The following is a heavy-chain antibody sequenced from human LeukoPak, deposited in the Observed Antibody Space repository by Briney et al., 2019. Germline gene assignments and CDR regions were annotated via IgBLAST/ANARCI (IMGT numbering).Heavy chain of an antibody. CDR2: ISGSGDTT. D-gene: IGHD1-26*01. Sequence: GGSLRLSCAASGFTFSSYAMNWVRQAPGKGLEWVSFISGSGDTTYYADSVKGRFTISRDSSKNTLYLQMNSLRAEDTAVYYCAKSRGESRGASDYWGQGTLVTVSS. CDR3: AKSRGESRGASDY. J-gene: IGHJ4*02. V-gene: IGHV3-23*01. CDR1: GFTFSSYA.